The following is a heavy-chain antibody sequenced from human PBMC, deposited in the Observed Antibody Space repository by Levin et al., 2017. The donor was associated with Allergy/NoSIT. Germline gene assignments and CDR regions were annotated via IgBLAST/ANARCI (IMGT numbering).Heavy chain of an antibody. D-gene: IGHD6-19*01. V-gene: IGHV3-23*01. J-gene: IGHJ6*02. Sequence: GGSLRLSCAASGFTFSNYAMSWVRQAPGKGLEWVSAITNSGRTYYADSVKGRFTVSRDNSKNTLYLQMNSLRADDTAVYYCARDRVIEQSGNYYYYGMDLWGQGTTVIVSS. CDR3: ARDRVIEQSGNYYYYGMDL. CDR2: ITNSGRT. CDR1: GFTFSNYA.